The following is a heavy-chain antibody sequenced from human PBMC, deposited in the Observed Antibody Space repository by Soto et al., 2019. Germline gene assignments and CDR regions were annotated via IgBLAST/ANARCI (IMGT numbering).Heavy chain of an antibody. V-gene: IGHV4-59*01. CDR1: GASIRTYF. J-gene: IGHJ4*02. D-gene: IGHD6-19*01. CDR3: AALYSSGWYALF. CDR2: ISYSGST. Sequence: XETLSLPCSVAGASIRTYFWSWIRQPPGKGLEWIGYISYSGSTTYYNPSLKSRVTMSADTSKNQFSLRLNSVTAADTAVYYCAALYSSGWYALFWGRGTLVTVPS.